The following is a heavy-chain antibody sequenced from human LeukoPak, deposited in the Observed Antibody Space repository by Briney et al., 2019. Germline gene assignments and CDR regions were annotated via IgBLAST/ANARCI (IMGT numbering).Heavy chain of an antibody. CDR3: ARDTPTYYYDSSGYT. V-gene: IGHV3-53*01. J-gene: IGHJ5*02. D-gene: IGHD3-22*01. CDR2: IYSGGST. CDR1: GFTVSSNY. Sequence: GGSLRLSCAASGFTVSSNYMSWVRQAPGKGLEWVSVIYSGGSTYYADSVKGRFTISRDNSKNTLCLQMNSLRAEDTAVYYCARDTPTYYYDSSGYTWGQGTLVTVSS.